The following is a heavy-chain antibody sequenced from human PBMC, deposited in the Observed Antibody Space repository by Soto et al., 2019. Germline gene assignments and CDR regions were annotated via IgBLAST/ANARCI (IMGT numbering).Heavy chain of an antibody. D-gene: IGHD2-2*01. V-gene: IGHV3-23*01. CDR2: ITCSGGTT. CDR1: GFTFSNHA. Sequence: PGGSLRLSCSASGFTFSNHARSWVRQDPGKGLEWVSVITCSGGTTHYADSVKGRFTISRDNSKNTLYLQMNSLRAEDTAVYYCAKSNLYCTSTSCYDYWGQGTLVTVSS. CDR3: AKSNLYCTSTSCYDY. J-gene: IGHJ4*02.